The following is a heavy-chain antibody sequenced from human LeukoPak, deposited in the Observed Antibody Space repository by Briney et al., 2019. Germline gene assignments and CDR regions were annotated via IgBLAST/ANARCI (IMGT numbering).Heavy chain of an antibody. CDR3: ARHEGYYGSGSYFAHDAFDI. Sequence: PSETLSLTCAVYGGSFSGYYWSWIRQPPGKGLEWIGSIYYSGSTYYNPSLKSRVTISVDTSKNQFSLKLSSVTAADTAVYYCARHEGYYGSGSYFAHDAFDIWGQGTMVTVSS. CDR1: GGSFSGYY. D-gene: IGHD3-10*01. J-gene: IGHJ3*02. CDR2: IYYSGST. V-gene: IGHV4-34*01.